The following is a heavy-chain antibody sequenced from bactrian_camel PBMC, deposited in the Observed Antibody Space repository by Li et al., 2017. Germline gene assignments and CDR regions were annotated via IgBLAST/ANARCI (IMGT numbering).Heavy chain of an antibody. CDR3: AASVGACYGRLGFGLDSRDFRH. CDR1: GHTRSNYC. CDR2: IDTNGYRT. Sequence: HVQLVESGGGSVQAGESLNLSCSISGHTRSNYCMGWFLQRPGHEREGVAVIDTNGYRTYSDSVKGRFTISGASARNTVSLQMNSLRPEDTGMYYCAASVGACYGRLGFGLDSRDFRHWGQGTQVTVS. D-gene: IGHD5*01. J-gene: IGHJ4*01. V-gene: IGHV3S54*01.